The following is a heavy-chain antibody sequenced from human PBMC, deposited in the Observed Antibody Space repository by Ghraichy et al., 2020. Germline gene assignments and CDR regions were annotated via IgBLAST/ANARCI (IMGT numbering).Heavy chain of an antibody. V-gene: IGHV3-30*18. J-gene: IGHJ6*03. CDR1: GFTFSSHG. CDR2: ISDDGSRK. CDR3: AKDKHPEVYNYFYYMDV. Sequence: GESLNISCAASGFTFSSHGIHWVRQAPGKGLEWVAVISDDGSRKYYADSVKGRFTISRDNSKTTLYLQMNSLRVEDTAVYYCAKDKHPEVYNYFYYMDVWGYGTTVTISS.